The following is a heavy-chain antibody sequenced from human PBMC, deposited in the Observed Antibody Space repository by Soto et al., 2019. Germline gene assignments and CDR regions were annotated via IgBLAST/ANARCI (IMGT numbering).Heavy chain of an antibody. Sequence: SETLSLTCTVSGGSVSSGSYYWSWIRQPPGKGLEWIGYIYYSGSTNYNPSLKSRVTISVDTSKNQFSLKLSSVTAADTAVYYCAREREHVAAAGPTPPSWFDPWGQGTLVTVSS. J-gene: IGHJ5*02. V-gene: IGHV4-61*01. CDR3: AREREHVAAAGPTPPSWFDP. CDR2: IYYSGST. D-gene: IGHD6-13*01. CDR1: GGSVSSGSYY.